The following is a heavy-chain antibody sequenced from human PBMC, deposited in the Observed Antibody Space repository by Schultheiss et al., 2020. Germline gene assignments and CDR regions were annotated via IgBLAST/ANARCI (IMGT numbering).Heavy chain of an antibody. J-gene: IGHJ4*02. CDR1: GGSISAGDFS. Sequence: SETLSLTCGVSGGSISAGDFSWNWIRQPPGKGLEWIGYIYYSGSTNYNPSLKSRVTISVDTSKNQFSLKLSSVTAADTAVYYCARLVVVPAADHSRSYFDYWGQGTLVTVSS. D-gene: IGHD2-2*01. CDR2: IYYSGST. V-gene: IGHV4-30-4*07. CDR3: ARLVVVPAADHSRSYFDY.